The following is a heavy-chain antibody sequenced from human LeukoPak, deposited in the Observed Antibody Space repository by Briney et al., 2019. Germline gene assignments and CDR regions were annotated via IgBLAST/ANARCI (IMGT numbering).Heavy chain of an antibody. CDR3: ARAPSYGDYGGLGLGFDP. Sequence: SETLSLTCSVSGGSISSYYWSWIRQPPGKGLEWIGYIYYSGNTNYNPSLKSRVTISVDTSKNQFSLKLSSVTAADTAVYYCARAPSYGDYGGLGLGFDPWGQGTLVTVSS. D-gene: IGHD4-17*01. J-gene: IGHJ5*02. CDR2: IYYSGNT. CDR1: GGSISSYY. V-gene: IGHV4-59*08.